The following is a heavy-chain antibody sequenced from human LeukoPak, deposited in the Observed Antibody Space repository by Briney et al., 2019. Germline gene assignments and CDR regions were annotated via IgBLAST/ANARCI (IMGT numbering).Heavy chain of an antibody. Sequence: SETLSLTCTVSGGSISSSYWSWIRQPAGKGLEWIGRIFTSGSTNYNPSLKSRVTMSVDTSNNQFSLKLSSVTAADTAVYYCARGGYCSSDSCLNWGQGTLVTVSS. CDR2: IFTSGST. CDR3: ARGGYCSSDSCLN. J-gene: IGHJ4*02. D-gene: IGHD2-15*01. CDR1: GGSISSSY. V-gene: IGHV4-4*07.